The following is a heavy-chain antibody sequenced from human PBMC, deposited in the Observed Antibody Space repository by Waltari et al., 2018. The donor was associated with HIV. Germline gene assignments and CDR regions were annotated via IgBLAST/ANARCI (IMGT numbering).Heavy chain of an antibody. CDR1: GYTLTGYY. Sequence: QVQLVQSGAEVKKPGAPVKISCKASGYTLTGYYMHWVRQAPGQGCEWMGWINPNNGGTKYAQKFQGRVHMNRDTSISTAYIELSRLRSDDTAVYYCARDICNGGSCYSYYFDYWGQGTLVTVSS. CDR3: ARDICNGGSCYSYYFDY. D-gene: IGHD2-15*01. CDR2: INPNNGGT. J-gene: IGHJ4*02. V-gene: IGHV1-2*02.